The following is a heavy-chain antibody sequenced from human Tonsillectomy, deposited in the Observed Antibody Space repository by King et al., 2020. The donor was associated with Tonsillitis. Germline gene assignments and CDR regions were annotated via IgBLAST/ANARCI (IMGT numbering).Heavy chain of an antibody. V-gene: IGHV6-1*01. CDR3: ARALGSEGDY. Sequence: VQLQQSGPRLVKPSQTLSLTCAISGDSVSRDSGAWTWIRQSPSRGLEWLGRTYYRSQWFTDYGDSFKGRITIDPDTSRNQFSLQLTSVTPDDTAVYYCARALGSEGDYWGQGTLITVSS. J-gene: IGHJ4*02. D-gene: IGHD3-16*01. CDR2: TYYRSQWFT. CDR1: GDSVSRDSGA.